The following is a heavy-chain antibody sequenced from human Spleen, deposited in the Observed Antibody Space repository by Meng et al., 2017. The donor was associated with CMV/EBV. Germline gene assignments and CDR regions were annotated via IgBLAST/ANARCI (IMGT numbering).Heavy chain of an antibody. V-gene: IGHV4-59*01. J-gene: IGHJ6*02. CDR1: GGSISSYY. CDR3: ARDRAYGMDV. CDR2: IYYSGST. D-gene: IGHD3-10*01. Sequence: SETLSLTCTVSGGSISSYYWSWFRQPPGKGLEWIGYIYYSGSTNYNPSLKSRVAISEDTSKNQFSLKLSSVTAADTAVYYCARDRAYGMDVWGQGTTVTVSS.